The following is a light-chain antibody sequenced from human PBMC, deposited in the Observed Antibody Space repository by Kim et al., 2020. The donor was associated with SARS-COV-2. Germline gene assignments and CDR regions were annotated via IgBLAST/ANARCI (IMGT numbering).Light chain of an antibody. CDR1: SSDVGGYNY. CDR2: EVT. V-gene: IGLV2-8*01. Sequence: QSALTQPPSASGSPGQSVTISCTGTSSDVGGYNYVSWYQQHPGKAPKLIIYEVTTRPSGVPDRFSGSKSGNTASLTVSGLQAEDEADYYCNSYAGNYRHVFGSGTKVTVL. CDR3: NSYAGNYRHV. J-gene: IGLJ1*01.